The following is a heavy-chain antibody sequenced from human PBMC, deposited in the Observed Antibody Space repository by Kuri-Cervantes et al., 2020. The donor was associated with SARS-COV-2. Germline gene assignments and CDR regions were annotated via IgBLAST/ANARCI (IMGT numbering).Heavy chain of an antibody. CDR3: ARLFSYTSASFDY. Sequence: GSLRLSCTVSGDSVTSGNYYWSWIRQPPGKGLEWVAHIYRNGGSNYNPSLRNRVTMSLDTSNNKFSLRLTSVTPADTAVYYCARLFSYTSASFDYWGPGTLVTVSS. CDR1: GDSVTSGNYY. CDR2: IYRNGGS. V-gene: IGHV4-61*01. J-gene: IGHJ4*02. D-gene: IGHD3-10*01.